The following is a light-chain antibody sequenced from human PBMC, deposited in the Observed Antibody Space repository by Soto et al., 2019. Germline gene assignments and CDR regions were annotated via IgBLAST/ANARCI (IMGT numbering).Light chain of an antibody. CDR3: QQNGLPPLS. J-gene: IGKJ4*01. CDR2: GAS. V-gene: IGKV3-20*01. Sequence: EIVLAQSPGTLSLSPGERATLSCRASQSVSSTYIAWYQQKPGQAPRLLIYGASSRATGIPDRFSGSGSGTDFTLTISRLEPEDFAVYYCQQNGLPPLSFCGGTKVEIK. CDR1: QSVSSTY.